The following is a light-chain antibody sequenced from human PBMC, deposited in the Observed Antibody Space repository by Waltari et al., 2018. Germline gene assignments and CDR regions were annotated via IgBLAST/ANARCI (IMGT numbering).Light chain of an antibody. J-gene: IGKJ2*01. CDR3: MQALQTPGT. CDR2: LGS. V-gene: IGKV2-28*01. Sequence: DIVMTQSPLSLPVTPGAPASISCRSSQSLLHSNAYNYLDWYLQKPGQSPQLLIYLGSNRASGVPDRFSGSGSGTDFTLKISRVEAEDVGFYYCMQALQTPGTFGQGTKLEIK. CDR1: QSLLHSNAYNY.